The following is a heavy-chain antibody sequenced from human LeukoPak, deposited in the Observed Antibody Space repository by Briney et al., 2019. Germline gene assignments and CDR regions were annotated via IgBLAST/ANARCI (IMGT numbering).Heavy chain of an antibody. V-gene: IGHV4-34*01. CDR3: ARAYRAHQTFHSYHFFDY. CDR2: ISQSGST. Sequence: SETLSLTCAVYGGSSSNYYWNWIRQSPEKGLEWIGEISQSGSTKYSPSLKSRVTISRDTSKNQFSLRLNSVTAADTAVYFCARAYRAHQTFHSYHFFDYWGQGTLVTVSS. J-gene: IGHJ4*02. D-gene: IGHD5-18*01. CDR1: GGSSSNYY.